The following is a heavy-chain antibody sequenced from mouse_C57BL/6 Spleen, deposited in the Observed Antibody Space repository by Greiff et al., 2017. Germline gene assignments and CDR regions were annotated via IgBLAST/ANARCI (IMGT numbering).Heavy chain of an antibody. D-gene: IGHD1-1*01. V-gene: IGHV1-62-2*01. Sequence: VQLQESGAELVKPGASVKLSCKASGYTFTEYTIHWVKQRSGQGLEWIGWFYPGSGSIKYNEKFKDKATLTADKSSSTVYMELSRLTSEDSAVYFCARHEDGYGSSPAWFAYWGQGTLATVSA. J-gene: IGHJ3*01. CDR2: FYPGSGSI. CDR1: GYTFTEYT. CDR3: ARHEDGYGSSPAWFAY.